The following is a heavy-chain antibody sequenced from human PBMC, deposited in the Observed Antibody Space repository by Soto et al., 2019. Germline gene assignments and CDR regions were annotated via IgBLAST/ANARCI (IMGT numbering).Heavy chain of an antibody. V-gene: IGHV1-8*01. CDR3: ARRALDPSGHYYPYNWFDS. J-gene: IGHJ5*01. CDR2: MNPSNGNA. D-gene: IGHD3-22*01. CDR1: GDTFIKYD. Sequence: ASVKVSCKASGDTFIKYDINWVRQATGQGLEWMGWMNPSNGNAGYAQNFRGRVTMTSNTSITTAYMELSGLRYEDTAVYYCARRALDPSGHYYPYNWFDSWGQGTQVTVSS.